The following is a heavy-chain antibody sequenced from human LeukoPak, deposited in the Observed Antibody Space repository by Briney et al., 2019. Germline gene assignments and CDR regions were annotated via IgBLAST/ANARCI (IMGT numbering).Heavy chain of an antibody. Sequence: ASVKVSCKASGYTFTSYDINWVRQATGQGREWMGWMNPNSGNTGYAQKFQGRVTITRNTSISTAYMELRSLRSDDTAVYYCARDFYYSSSSWFDCFDPWGQGTLVTVSS. CDR2: MNPNSGNT. CDR3: ARDFYYSSSSWFDCFDP. J-gene: IGHJ5*02. CDR1: GYTFTSYD. D-gene: IGHD2-2*01. V-gene: IGHV1-8*03.